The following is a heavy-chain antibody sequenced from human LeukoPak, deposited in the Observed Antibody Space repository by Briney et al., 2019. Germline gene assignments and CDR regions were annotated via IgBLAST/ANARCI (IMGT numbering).Heavy chain of an antibody. CDR2: IIPIFGTA. J-gene: IGHJ4*02. V-gene: IGHV1-69*06. CDR1: GGTFSSYA. D-gene: IGHD3-10*01. Sequence: SVKVSCKASGGTFSSYAISWVRQAPGQGLEWMGGIIPIFGTANYAQKFQGRVTITADKSTSTAYMELSSLRSEDTAVYYCARAGFGLAPHRGTPFDYWGQGTLVTVSS. CDR3: ARAGFGLAPHRGTPFDY.